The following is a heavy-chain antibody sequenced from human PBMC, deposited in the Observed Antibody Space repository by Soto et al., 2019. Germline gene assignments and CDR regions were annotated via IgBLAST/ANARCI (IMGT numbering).Heavy chain of an antibody. D-gene: IGHD4-4*01. CDR3: ARAISNVFKSSMDV. CDR1: GFTFSSYA. V-gene: IGHV3-30-3*01. Sequence: GGSLRLSCAASGFTFSSYAMHWVRQAPGKGLEWVAVISYDGSNKYYADSVKGRFTISRDNSKNTLYLQMNSLRAEDTAVYYCARAISNVFKSSMDVWGQGTTVTVSS. J-gene: IGHJ6*02. CDR2: ISYDGSNK.